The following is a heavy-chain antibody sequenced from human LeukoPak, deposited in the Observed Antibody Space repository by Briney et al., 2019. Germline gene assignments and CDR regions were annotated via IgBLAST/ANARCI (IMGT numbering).Heavy chain of an antibody. CDR1: GFTFNNYA. V-gene: IGHV3-23*01. CDR3: ARDYADYVGYFFFDY. J-gene: IGHJ4*02. D-gene: IGHD4-17*01. CDR2: ISGGGETT. Sequence: GGSLRLSCAASGFTFNNYAMNWVSQAPGKGLEWVSSISGGGETTYYADSAKGRFTISRDNSQNTLYLQMNSLRAEDTAVYYCARDYADYVGYFFFDYWGQGTLVTVSS.